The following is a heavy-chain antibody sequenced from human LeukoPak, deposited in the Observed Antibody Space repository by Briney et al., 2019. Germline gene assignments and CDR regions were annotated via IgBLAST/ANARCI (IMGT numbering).Heavy chain of an antibody. D-gene: IGHD3-3*01. CDR2: INHSGST. V-gene: IGHV4-34*01. Sequence: SETLSLTCAVYGGSFSGYYWSWIRQPPGKGLEWIGEINHSGSTNYNPSLKSRVTISVDTSKNQFSLKLCSVTAADTAVYYCARGGYDFWSGYYLVWFDPWGQGTLVTVSS. CDR1: GGSFSGYY. J-gene: IGHJ5*02. CDR3: ARGGYDFWSGYYLVWFDP.